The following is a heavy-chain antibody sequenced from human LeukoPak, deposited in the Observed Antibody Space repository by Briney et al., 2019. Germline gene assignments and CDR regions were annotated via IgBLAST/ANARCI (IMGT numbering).Heavy chain of an antibody. CDR2: IRSKANSYAT. Sequence: GGSLRLSCAASGFTFSGSAMHWVRQASGKGREWVGRIRSKANSYATAYGASVKGRFTISTDDSKNTAYLQMNSMKTEDTAVYYCTRQRYCSGGRCSDPSDYWGQGTLVTVSS. D-gene: IGHD2-15*01. CDR1: GFTFSGSA. CDR3: TRQRYCSGGRCSDPSDY. V-gene: IGHV3-73*01. J-gene: IGHJ4*02.